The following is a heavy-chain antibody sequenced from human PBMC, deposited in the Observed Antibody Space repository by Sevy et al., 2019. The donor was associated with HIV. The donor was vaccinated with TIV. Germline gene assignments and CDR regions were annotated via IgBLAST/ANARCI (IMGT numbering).Heavy chain of an antibody. CDR2: TSYDGSHK. J-gene: IGHJ1*01. V-gene: IGHV3-30*04. CDR3: ARGENNDEFFQY. Sequence: GGSLRLSCAASGFILSKFAMHWVRQAPGKGLEWVAVTSYDGSHKYYADSVKGRFTVSRDNSRNILSLEMNSLRRDDTAVYYCARGENNDEFFQYWGQGTLVTVSS. D-gene: IGHD1-26*01. CDR1: GFILSKFA.